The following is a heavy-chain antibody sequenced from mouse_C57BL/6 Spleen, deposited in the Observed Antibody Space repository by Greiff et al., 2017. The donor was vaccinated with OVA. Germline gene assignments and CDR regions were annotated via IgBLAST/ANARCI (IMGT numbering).Heavy chain of an antibody. D-gene: IGHD2-4*01. J-gene: IGHJ3*01. V-gene: IGHV1-76*01. CDR3: AREVRDDYDVAWFAY. CDR1: GYTFTDYY. CDR2: IYPGSGNT. Sequence: VQLQQSGAELVRPGASVKLSCKASGYTFTDYYINWVKQRPGQGLEWIARIYPGSGNTYYNEKFKGKATLTAEKSSSTAYMQLSSLTSEDSAVYFCAREVRDDYDVAWFAYWGQGTLVTVSA.